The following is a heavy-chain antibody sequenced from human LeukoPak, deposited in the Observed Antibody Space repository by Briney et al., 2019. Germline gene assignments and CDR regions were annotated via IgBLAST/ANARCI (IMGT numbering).Heavy chain of an antibody. V-gene: IGHV3-30-3*01. CDR3: ARDPRFLEWLFYDYYYYMDV. CDR1: GFTFSTHS. CDR2: ISYDGSNK. Sequence: GGSLRLSCAASGFTFSTHSMHWVRQAPGKGLEWVTVISYDGSNKYYADSVKGRFTISRDNSKNTLYLQMNSLRAEDTAVYYCARDPRFLEWLFYDYYYYMDVWGKGTTVTVSS. J-gene: IGHJ6*03. D-gene: IGHD3-3*01.